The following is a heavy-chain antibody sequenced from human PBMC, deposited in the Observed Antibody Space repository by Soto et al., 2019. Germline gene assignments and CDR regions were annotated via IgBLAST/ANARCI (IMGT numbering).Heavy chain of an antibody. D-gene: IGHD3-3*01. J-gene: IGHJ3*02. V-gene: IGHV3-7*01. Sequence: LRLSCAASGFTFSSYWMSWVRQAPGKGLEWVANIKQDGSEKYYVDSVKGRFTISRDNAKNSLYLQMNSLRAEDTAVYYCASSPDNYDFWSGDAFDIWGQGTMVTVSS. CDR3: ASSPDNYDFWSGDAFDI. CDR2: IKQDGSEK. CDR1: GFTFSSYW.